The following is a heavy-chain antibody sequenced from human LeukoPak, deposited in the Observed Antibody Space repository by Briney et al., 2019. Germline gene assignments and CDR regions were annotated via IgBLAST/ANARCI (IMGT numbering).Heavy chain of an antibody. Sequence: PSETLSLTCTVSGGSISSYYWSWIRQPPGKGLEWIGYIYYSGSTNYNPSLKSRVTISVDTSKNQFSLKLSSVTAADTAVYYCASIRVLAVAGYYFDYWGQGTLVTVSS. J-gene: IGHJ4*02. D-gene: IGHD6-13*01. V-gene: IGHV4-59*01. CDR1: GGSISSYY. CDR2: IYYSGST. CDR3: ASIRVLAVAGYYFDY.